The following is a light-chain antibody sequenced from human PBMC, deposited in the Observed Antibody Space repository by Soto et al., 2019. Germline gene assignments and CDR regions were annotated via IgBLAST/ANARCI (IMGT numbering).Light chain of an antibody. Sequence: QSVLTQPPSASGTPGQRVTISCSGSSSNIGSNTVNWYQQLPGTAPKLLIYSNNQRPSGVPDRFSGSKSGTSASLAISGLHSEDDADYYCAAWDDSLNGVVFCGGTKLTVL. J-gene: IGLJ2*01. V-gene: IGLV1-44*01. CDR1: SSNIGSNT. CDR3: AAWDDSLNGVV. CDR2: SNN.